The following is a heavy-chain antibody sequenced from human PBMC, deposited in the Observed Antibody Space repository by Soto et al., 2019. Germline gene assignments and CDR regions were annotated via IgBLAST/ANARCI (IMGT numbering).Heavy chain of an antibody. CDR3: ARGINSGSYLNYYYGMDV. CDR1: VYSYTGHY. CDR2: ISAYNGNT. J-gene: IGHJ6*02. Sequence: APLKVSCKASVYSYTGHYIHWVQPAPGQGLEWMGWISAYNGNTNYAQKLQGRVTMTTDTSTSTAYMELRSLRSDDTAVYYCARGINSGSYLNYYYGMDVWGQGTTVTVSS. D-gene: IGHD1-26*01. V-gene: IGHV1-18*04.